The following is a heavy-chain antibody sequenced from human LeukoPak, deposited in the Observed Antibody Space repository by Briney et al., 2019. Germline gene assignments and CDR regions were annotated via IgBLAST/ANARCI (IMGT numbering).Heavy chain of an antibody. CDR2: INWNSGSV. V-gene: IGHV3-9*03. CDR1: EFSIDDFA. D-gene: IGHD6-19*01. J-gene: IGHJ6*03. CDR3: ARGRGSDYYHYYYMDV. Sequence: GGSLRLSCAGSEFSIDDFAMHWVRQAPGKGPEWVSSINWNSGSVAYADSVKGRFTISRENAKNSLYLQMNSLRAEDMGLYYCARGRGSDYYHYYYMDVWGKGTTVTVSS.